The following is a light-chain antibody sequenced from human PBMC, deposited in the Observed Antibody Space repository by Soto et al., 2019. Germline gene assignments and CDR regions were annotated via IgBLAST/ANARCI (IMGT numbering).Light chain of an antibody. V-gene: IGKV1-5*03. CDR2: KAS. Sequence: DIQMTQSPSTLSASVGDRVTITCRASQSISSWLAWYQQKPGTAPKLLIYKASSLESGVPSRFSGSGSGTEFTLTSSSLQPDDLETYYCQQYNSYWTFGQGTKVEIK. CDR1: QSISSW. CDR3: QQYNSYWT. J-gene: IGKJ1*01.